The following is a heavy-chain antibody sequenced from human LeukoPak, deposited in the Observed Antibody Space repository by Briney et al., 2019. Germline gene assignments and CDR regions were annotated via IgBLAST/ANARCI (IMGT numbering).Heavy chain of an antibody. CDR1: GFTFSSYR. CDR2: FLSDGRI. Sequence: GGSLRLSCAASGFTFSSYRMNWVRQAPGKGLEWVSDFLSDGRIYYADSVKGRFTISKDNSQNTVNLQMDNLRAEDTATYYCGSYRRAYDIWGQGTVVTVAS. CDR3: GSYRRAYDI. D-gene: IGHD1-26*01. J-gene: IGHJ3*02. V-gene: IGHV3-23*01.